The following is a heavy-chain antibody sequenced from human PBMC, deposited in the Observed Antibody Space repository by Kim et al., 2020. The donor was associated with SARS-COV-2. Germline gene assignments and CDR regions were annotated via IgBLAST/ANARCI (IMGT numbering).Heavy chain of an antibody. D-gene: IGHD5-18*01. CDR1: GFTFSDYY. CDR2: ISSSGSTI. Sequence: GGSLRLSCAASGFTFSDYYMSWIRQAPGKGLEWVSYISSSGSTIYYADSVKGRFTISRDNAKNSLYLQMNSLRAEDTAVYYCARDLWDYGSVSPPTDTARAGGDYWGQGTLVTVSS. V-gene: IGHV3-11*01. CDR3: ARDLWDYGSVSPPTDTARAGGDY. J-gene: IGHJ4*02.